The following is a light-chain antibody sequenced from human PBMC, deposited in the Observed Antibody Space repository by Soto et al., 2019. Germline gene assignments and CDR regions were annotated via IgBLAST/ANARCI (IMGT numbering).Light chain of an antibody. V-gene: IGLV2-14*03. CDR3: SSYTSSNTLV. Sequence: QSVLTQPASVSGSPGQSITISCTGTSSDVGGYNYVSWYQQYPGKAPKVMIYDVNNRPSGVSNRFSGSKSGNTASLTISGLQPDDEADYYCSSYTSSNTLVFGTGTKSPS. CDR1: SSDVGGYNY. J-gene: IGLJ1*01. CDR2: DVN.